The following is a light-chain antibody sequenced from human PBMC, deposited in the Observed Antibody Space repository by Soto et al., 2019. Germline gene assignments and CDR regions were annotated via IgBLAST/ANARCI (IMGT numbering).Light chain of an antibody. CDR1: SSDVGGYNY. CDR2: DVS. J-gene: IGLJ2*01. CDR3: NSYTSTSAHVV. Sequence: QSALTQPASVSGSPGQSITISCTGTSSDVGGYNYVSWYQQHPGKAPKLMIFDVSNRPSGVSDRFSGSKSGNTASLTISGLQAEDKADYYCNSYTSTSAHVVFGGGTKLTVL. V-gene: IGLV2-14*01.